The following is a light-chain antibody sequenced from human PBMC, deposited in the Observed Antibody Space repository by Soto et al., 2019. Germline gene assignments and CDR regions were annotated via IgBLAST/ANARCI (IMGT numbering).Light chain of an antibody. CDR3: SSYAGTNNFVV. J-gene: IGLJ2*01. V-gene: IGLV2-8*01. CDR2: EVN. Sequence: QSVLTQPPSASGSPGQSVTISCTGTSSDVGGYNFVSWYQHHPGKAPKLMIYEVNKRPSGVPDRFSGSKSGNTASLTVSGLQAEDEADYYCSSYAGTNNFVVFGGGTKLTVL. CDR1: SSDVGGYNF.